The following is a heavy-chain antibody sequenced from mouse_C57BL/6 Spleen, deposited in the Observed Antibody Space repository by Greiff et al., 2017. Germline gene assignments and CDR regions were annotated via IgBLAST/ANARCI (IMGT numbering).Heavy chain of an antibody. CDR2: ISNGGGST. J-gene: IGHJ4*01. Sequence: EVKLVESGGGLVQPGGSLKLSCAASGFTFSDYYMYWVRQTPEKRLEWVAYISNGGGSTYYPDTVKGRFTISRDNAKNTLYLQMSRLKSEDTAMYYCARRRGPYAMDYWGQGTSVTVSS. CDR1: GFTFSDYY. CDR3: ARRRGPYAMDY. V-gene: IGHV5-12*01.